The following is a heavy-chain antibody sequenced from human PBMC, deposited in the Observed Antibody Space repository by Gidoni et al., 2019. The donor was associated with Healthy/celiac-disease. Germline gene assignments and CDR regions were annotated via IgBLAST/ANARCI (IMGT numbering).Heavy chain of an antibody. V-gene: IGHV4-34*01. J-gene: IGHJ4*02. CDR1: GGSCSGYY. Sequence: QVQLQQWGAGLLKPSETLSLTCAVYGGSCSGYYWSWIRQPPGKGLEWIGEINHSGSTNYNPSLKSRVTISVDTSKNQFSLKLSSVTAADTAVYYCARVLRDSSGYYSHFDYWGQGTLVTVSS. CDR2: INHSGST. CDR3: ARVLRDSSGYYSHFDY. D-gene: IGHD3-22*01.